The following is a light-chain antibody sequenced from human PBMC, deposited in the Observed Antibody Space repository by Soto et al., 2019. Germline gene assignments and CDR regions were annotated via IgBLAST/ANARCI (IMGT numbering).Light chain of an antibody. J-gene: IGKJ4*01. CDR2: GAS. CDR3: QQYGSSPLT. Sequence: EIVLTQSPGTLSLSPGERATLSCRASQSVSNNYLAWYQQKPGQAPRLLIYGASSRATGTPDRFSGSGSGTDFTLTISRLEPEDFAVYYCQQYGSSPLTFGGGTKVDIK. V-gene: IGKV3-20*01. CDR1: QSVSNNY.